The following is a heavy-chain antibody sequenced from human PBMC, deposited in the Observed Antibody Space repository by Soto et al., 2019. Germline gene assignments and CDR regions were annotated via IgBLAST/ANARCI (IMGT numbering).Heavy chain of an antibody. Sequence: ASVKVSCKVSGYTLTELSMHWVRQAPGQGLEWMGGIIPVFGTANYAQKFQGRVTITADESTSIVYMDVTSLKSEDTAVYYCARGDATKIVVTTYYAMDVWGQGTTVTVSS. J-gene: IGHJ6*02. CDR1: GYTLTELS. CDR3: ARGDATKIVVTTYYAMDV. CDR2: IIPVFGTA. D-gene: IGHD3-9*01. V-gene: IGHV1-69*13.